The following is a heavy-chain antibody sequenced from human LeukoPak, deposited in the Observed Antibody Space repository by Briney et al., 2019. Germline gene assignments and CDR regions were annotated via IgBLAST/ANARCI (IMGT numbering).Heavy chain of an antibody. D-gene: IGHD7-27*01. CDR2: ISNSADTR. Sequence: GGSLRLSCAASGFTFSDYYMSWIRHTPGKGLEWLAYISNSADTRKYADSVTGRFTISRDNAKNSVFLQMNSLRAEDSGVYYCARDVRGRTPLKLGMKWFDPWGQGTRVTISS. J-gene: IGHJ5*02. V-gene: IGHV3-11*01. CDR1: GFTFSDYY. CDR3: ARDVRGRTPLKLGMKWFDP.